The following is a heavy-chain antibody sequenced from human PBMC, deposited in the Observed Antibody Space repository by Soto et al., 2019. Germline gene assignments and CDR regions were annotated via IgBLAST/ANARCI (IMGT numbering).Heavy chain of an antibody. J-gene: IGHJ4*02. D-gene: IGHD3-22*01. CDR1: GGSISSSSYY. CDR2: IYYSGST. CDR3: ASFVRVITKTEDFDY. Sequence: SETLSLTCTVSGGSISSSSYYWGWIRQPPGKGLEWIGSIYYSGSTYYNPSLKSRVTISVDTSKNQFSLKLSSVTAADTAVYYCASFVRVITKTEDFDYWGQGTLVTVSS. V-gene: IGHV4-39*01.